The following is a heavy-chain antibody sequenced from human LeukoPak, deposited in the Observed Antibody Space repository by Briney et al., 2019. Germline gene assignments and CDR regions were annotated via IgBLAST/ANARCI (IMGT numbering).Heavy chain of an antibody. V-gene: IGHV3-7*01. Sequence: GGSLRLSCAASGFTFSSYWMSWVRQAPGKGLEWVANIKQDGSEKYYVDSVKGRFTISRDNAKNSLYLQMNSLRAEDTAVYYCARDGGGFGELFYSYYYYYYMDVWGKGTTVTISS. J-gene: IGHJ6*03. CDR2: IKQDGSEK. CDR3: ARDGGGFGELFYSYYYYYYMDV. D-gene: IGHD3-10*01. CDR1: GFTFSSYW.